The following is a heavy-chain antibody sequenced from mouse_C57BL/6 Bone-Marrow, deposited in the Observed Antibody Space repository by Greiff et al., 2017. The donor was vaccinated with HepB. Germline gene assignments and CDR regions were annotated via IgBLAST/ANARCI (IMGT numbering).Heavy chain of an antibody. CDR1: GYTFTSYG. CDR3: ARSDPLSYAMDY. Sequence: VKLMESGAELARPGASVKLSCKASGYTFTSYGISWVKQRTGQGLEWIGEIYPRSGNTYYNEKFKGKATLTADKSSSTAYMELRSLTSEDSAVYFCARSDPLSYAMDYWGQGTSVTVSS. J-gene: IGHJ4*01. CDR2: IYPRSGNT. V-gene: IGHV1-81*01. D-gene: IGHD6-1*01.